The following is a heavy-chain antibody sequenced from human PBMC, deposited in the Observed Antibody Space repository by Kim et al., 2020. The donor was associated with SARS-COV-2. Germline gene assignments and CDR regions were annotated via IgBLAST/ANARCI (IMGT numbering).Heavy chain of an antibody. CDR3: VRDLRSYYFEY. D-gene: IGHD3-16*02. V-gene: IGHV3-33*01. J-gene: IGHJ4*02. CDR1: GFTFSAYG. Sequence: GGSLRLSCGTSGFTFSAYGMHWVRQAPGKGLEWVAGIWIDGNDQYYGDSVKGRFTISRDNSNNTLYLQMHSLTAEDTAVYYCVRDLRSYYFEYWGQGTVV. CDR2: IWIDGNDQ.